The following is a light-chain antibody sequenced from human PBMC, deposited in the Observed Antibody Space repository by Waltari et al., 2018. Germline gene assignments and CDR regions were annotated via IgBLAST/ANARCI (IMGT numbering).Light chain of an antibody. CDR3: QQYYSTPPT. CDR2: VAS. V-gene: IGKV1-NL1*01. Sequence: DIQMTQSPSSLSASIGDRVTITCRARQGIVNSLAWYQQKPGKAPKVRLFVASRLESGVPSRFSGSGSGTDYTLTISSLQPEDFATYHCQQYYSTPPTFGQGTKLEIK. CDR1: QGIVNS. J-gene: IGKJ2*01.